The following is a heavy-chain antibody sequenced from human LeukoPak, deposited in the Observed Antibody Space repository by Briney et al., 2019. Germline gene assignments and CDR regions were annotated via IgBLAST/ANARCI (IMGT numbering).Heavy chain of an antibody. V-gene: IGHV3-23*01. J-gene: IGHJ4*02. CDR1: GFTFSSYA. CDR3: ARGIDY. CDR2: INGSA. Sequence: GGSLRLSCTASGFTFSSYAMSWVRQAPGKGLEWVSVINGSAYYADSVRGRFTISRDTSKNMVFLQMNSLRVEDTAVYYCARGIDYWGRGTLVTVSS.